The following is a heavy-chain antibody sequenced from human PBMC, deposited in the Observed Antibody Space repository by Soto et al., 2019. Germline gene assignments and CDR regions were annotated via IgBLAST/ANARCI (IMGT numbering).Heavy chain of an antibody. D-gene: IGHD1-26*01. Sequence: HLVQSGTEVKKPGASVKVSCKASGNIFRSYAFSWVRQAPGQEPEYMGMIAAYDGATYYAQKFRGRVTMTTDTSATTVYMELRDVRSDETAVYSCVANQGAASSPRDWGPGTLVTVSS. CDR1: GNIFRSYA. CDR3: VANQGAASSPRD. V-gene: IGHV1-18*01. J-gene: IGHJ4*02. CDR2: IAAYDGAT.